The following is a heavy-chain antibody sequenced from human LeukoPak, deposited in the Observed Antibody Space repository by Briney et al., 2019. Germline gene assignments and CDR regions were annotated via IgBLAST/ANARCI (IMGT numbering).Heavy chain of an antibody. J-gene: IGHJ6*03. CDR1: GFTFSSYA. CDR2: ISSNGGST. Sequence: PGGSLRLSCAASGFTFSSYAMHWVRQAPGKGLEYVSAISSNGGSTYYANSVKGRFTISRDNSKNTLYLQMGSLRAEDMAVYYCARVVGVVIPGTKYYYYYYMDVWGKGTTVTVSS. CDR3: ARVVGVVIPGTKYYYYYYMDV. V-gene: IGHV3-64*01. D-gene: IGHD3-3*01.